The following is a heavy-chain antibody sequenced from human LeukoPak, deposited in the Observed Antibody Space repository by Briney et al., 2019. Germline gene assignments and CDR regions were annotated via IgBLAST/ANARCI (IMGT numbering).Heavy chain of an antibody. CDR1: GFIFGDFY. J-gene: IGHJ4*02. CDR2: ITSSGDSI. Sequence: GGSLRLSCVGSGFIFGDFYMNWIRQAPGKGLEWISFITSSGDSIYYADSVKGRFTVFRDNAKNSLYLEMKSLRAEDTAVYFCARDPEYSARWGQGTLVTVSS. CDR3: ARDPEYSAR. V-gene: IGHV3-11*01. D-gene: IGHD4-11*01.